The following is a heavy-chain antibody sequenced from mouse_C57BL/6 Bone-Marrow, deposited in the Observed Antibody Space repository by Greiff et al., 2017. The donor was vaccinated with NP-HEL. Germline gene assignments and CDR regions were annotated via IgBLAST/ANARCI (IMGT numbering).Heavy chain of an antibody. V-gene: IGHV1-82*01. CDR2: IYPGDGDT. Sequence: VQLVESGPELVKPGASVKISCKASGYAFSSSWMNWVKQRPGKGLEWIGRIYPGDGDTNYNGKFKGKATLTADKSSSTAYMQLSSLTSEDSAVYFCARNYYDYDWFAYWGQGTLVTVSA. CDR1: GYAFSSSW. J-gene: IGHJ3*01. CDR3: ARNYYDYDWFAY. D-gene: IGHD2-4*01.